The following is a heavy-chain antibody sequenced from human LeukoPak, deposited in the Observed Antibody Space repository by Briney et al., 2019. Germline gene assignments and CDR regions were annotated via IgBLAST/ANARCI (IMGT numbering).Heavy chain of an antibody. CDR2: TYYRSKWFN. Sequence: SQTLSLTCVISGDSVSSNDAVWNWIRQSPSRGLEWLGRTYYRSKWFNEYAESVKSRITINPDTSKNQFSLHLNSVTPEDTAIYYCARSVATAGRGFDYWGQGTLVTVSS. V-gene: IGHV6-1*01. CDR1: GDSVSSNDAV. CDR3: ARSVATAGRGFDY. J-gene: IGHJ4*02. D-gene: IGHD6-13*01.